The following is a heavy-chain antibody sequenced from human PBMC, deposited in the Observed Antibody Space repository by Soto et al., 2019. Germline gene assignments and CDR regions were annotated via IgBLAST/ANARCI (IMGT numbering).Heavy chain of an antibody. CDR3: ARLSRDGYNFLYAFDI. J-gene: IGHJ3*02. CDR2: IDPSDSYT. CDR1: GYSFTSYW. V-gene: IGHV5-10-1*01. Sequence: GESLKISCKGSGYSFTSYWIRWVRQIPGKGLEWKGRIDPSDSYTNYSPSFQGHVTISADKSISTAYLQWSSLKSSDTAMYYCARLSRDGYNFLYAFDIWGQGTMVTVS. D-gene: IGHD5-12*01.